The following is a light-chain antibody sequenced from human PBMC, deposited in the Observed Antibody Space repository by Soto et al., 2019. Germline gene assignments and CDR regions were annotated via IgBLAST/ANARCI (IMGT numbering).Light chain of an antibody. V-gene: IGKV3-20*01. CDR3: QQYNIWRSIT. CDR1: QSVDSNY. J-gene: IGKJ5*01. Sequence: EIVLTQSPGTLSLSPGEEATLSCRASQSVDSNYLAWYQQKPGQTPRLIIYGASGRADGIPHRFSGSGSGTDFTLTISRLEPEDFAVYYCQQYNIWRSITFGQGTRLEIK. CDR2: GAS.